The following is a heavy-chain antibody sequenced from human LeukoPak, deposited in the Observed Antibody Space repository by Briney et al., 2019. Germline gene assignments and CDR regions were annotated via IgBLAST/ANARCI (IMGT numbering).Heavy chain of an antibody. J-gene: IGHJ4*02. CDR3: ARSGGYCSGGSCRQFDY. CDR1: GFTFSSYG. Sequence: GGSLRLSCAASGFTFSSYGMSWVRQAPGKGLEWVSAISGSGGSTYYADSVKGRFTISRDNSKNTLYLQMNSLRAEDTAVYYCARSGGYCSGGSCRQFDYWGQGTLVTVSS. CDR2: ISGSGGST. V-gene: IGHV3-23*01. D-gene: IGHD2-15*01.